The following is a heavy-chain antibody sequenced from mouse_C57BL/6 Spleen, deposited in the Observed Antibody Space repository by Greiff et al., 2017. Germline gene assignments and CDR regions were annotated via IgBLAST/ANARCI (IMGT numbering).Heavy chain of an antibody. CDR2: IRSKSNNYAT. CDR1: GFSFNTYA. J-gene: IGHJ4*01. V-gene: IGHV10-1*01. CDR3: VRHAYDDYDGGAMDY. Sequence: EVHLVESGGGLVQPKGSLKLSCAASGFSFNTYAMNWVRQAPGKGLEWVARIRSKSNNYATYYADSVKDRFTISRDDSESMLYLQMNNLKTEDTAMYYCVRHAYDDYDGGAMDYWGQGTSVTVSS. D-gene: IGHD2-4*01.